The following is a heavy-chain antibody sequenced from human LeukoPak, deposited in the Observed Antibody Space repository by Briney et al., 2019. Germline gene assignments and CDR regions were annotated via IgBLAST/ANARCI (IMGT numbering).Heavy chain of an antibody. CDR2: INHSGST. V-gene: IGHV4-34*01. J-gene: IGHJ1*01. CDR1: GGSFSGYY. D-gene: IGHD3-22*01. CDR3: ARVWYDSRGYYPTVQH. Sequence: PSETLSLTCAVYGGSFSGYYWSWIRQPPGKGLEWIGEINHSGSTNYNPSLKSRVTISVDTSKNQFSLKLSSVTAADTAVYYCARVWYDSRGYYPTVQHWGQGTLVTVSS.